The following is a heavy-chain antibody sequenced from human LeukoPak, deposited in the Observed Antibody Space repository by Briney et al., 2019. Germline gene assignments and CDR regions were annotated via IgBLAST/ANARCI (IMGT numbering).Heavy chain of an antibody. Sequence: GGSLRLSCAASGFTFTNDFMAWVRQAPGKGLEWVANMRVDGTDIHYVDSVKGRFTISRDNSKNTLYLQMGSLRAEDMAVYYCARLNDYGDYLQFDYWGQGTLVTVSS. D-gene: IGHD4-17*01. CDR3: ARLNDYGDYLQFDY. J-gene: IGHJ4*02. CDR1: GFTFTNDF. V-gene: IGHV3-7*01. CDR2: MRVDGTDI.